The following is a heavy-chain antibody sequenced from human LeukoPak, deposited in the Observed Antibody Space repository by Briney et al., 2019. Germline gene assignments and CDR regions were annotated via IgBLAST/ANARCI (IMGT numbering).Heavy chain of an antibody. CDR3: ARDIGPSLRQQLVGDY. CDR1: GYTFTSYD. V-gene: IGHV1-8*01. CDR2: MNPNSGNT. Sequence: ASVKVSCKASGYTFTSYDINWVRQATGQGLEWMGWMNPNSGNTGYAQKFQGRVTMTRNNSISTAFMELNSLRSEDTAVYYCARDIGPSLRQQLVGDYWGQGTLVTVSS. D-gene: IGHD6-13*01. J-gene: IGHJ4*02.